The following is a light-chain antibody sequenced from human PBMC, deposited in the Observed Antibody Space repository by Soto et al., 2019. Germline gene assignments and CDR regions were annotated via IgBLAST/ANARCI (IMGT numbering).Light chain of an antibody. Sequence: EIVLTQSPGTLSLSPGERASISCKASQAVGGTYLAWYQHKPGQAPRLLIYGASNRAAGIPDRFGGSGSGTDFTLTISRLEPEDFAVYYCQQYGRSVMTFGHGTRLEIK. CDR2: GAS. CDR1: QAVGGTY. CDR3: QQYGRSVMT. J-gene: IGKJ5*01. V-gene: IGKV3-20*01.